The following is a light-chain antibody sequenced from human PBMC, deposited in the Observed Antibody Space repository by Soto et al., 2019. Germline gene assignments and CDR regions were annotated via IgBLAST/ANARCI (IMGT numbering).Light chain of an antibody. V-gene: IGKV1-5*03. CDR3: QQYKSPPWT. CDR1: ESITNW. Sequence: DIQMTQSPPTLSASVGGRFTISCRASESITNWLAWYQHKPGKAPKLLIYKASSLESGVPSRFSGSGSGTEFTLTISSLQPDDFATYYCQQYKSPPWTFGQGTKVEIK. J-gene: IGKJ1*01. CDR2: KAS.